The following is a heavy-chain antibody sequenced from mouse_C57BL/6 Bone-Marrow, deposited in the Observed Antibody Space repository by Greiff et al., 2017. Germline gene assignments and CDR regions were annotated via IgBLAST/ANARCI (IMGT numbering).Heavy chain of an antibody. CDR2: ISNGGGRT. Sequence: EVQRVESGGGLVQPGGSLKLSCAASGFTFRDYYMYWVRQTPEKRLEWVAYISNGGGRTYYPDTVKGRFTISSDNAKHTLYLQMSRLKSEDTAMYYCARQRTCYSDWYFDVWGTGTTVTVSS. CDR3: ARQRTCYSDWYFDV. CDR1: GFTFRDYY. V-gene: IGHV5-12*01. D-gene: IGHD2-12*01. J-gene: IGHJ1*03.